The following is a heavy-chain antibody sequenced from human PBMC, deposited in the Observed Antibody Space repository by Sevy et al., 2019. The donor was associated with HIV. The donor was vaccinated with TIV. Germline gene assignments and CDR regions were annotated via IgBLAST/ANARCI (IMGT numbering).Heavy chain of an antibody. J-gene: IGHJ6*02. CDR2: ISSSSSYT. D-gene: IGHD6-13*01. CDR3: ARDREVVGIAAAGDYYYYYGMDV. Sequence: GGSLRLSCAASGFTFSDYYMSWIRQAPGKGLEWVSYISSSSSYTNYADSVKGRFTISRDNAKNSLYLQMNSLRAEDTAVYYCARDREVVGIAAAGDYYYYYGMDVWGQGTTATVSS. CDR1: GFTFSDYY. V-gene: IGHV3-11*06.